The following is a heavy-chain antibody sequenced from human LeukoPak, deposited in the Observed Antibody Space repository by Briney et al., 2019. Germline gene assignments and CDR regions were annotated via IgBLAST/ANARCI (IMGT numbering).Heavy chain of an antibody. Sequence: PSETLSLTCSVSGAPINSHYWTWIRQPAGKALEWIGRIYISGSTNYSPSLKSRVTMSVDTSKNQFSLNLISVTAADTAVYYCARALNPLTGTYYFDYWGQGTLVTVSS. CDR3: ARALNPLTGTYYFDY. J-gene: IGHJ4*02. CDR1: GAPINSHY. D-gene: IGHD4/OR15-4a*01. V-gene: IGHV4-4*07. CDR2: IYISGST.